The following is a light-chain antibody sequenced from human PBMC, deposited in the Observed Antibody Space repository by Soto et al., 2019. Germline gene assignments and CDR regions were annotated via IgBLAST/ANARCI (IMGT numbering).Light chain of an antibody. Sequence: QSVLTQPPSVSGAPGQRVTISCSGSGSNIGAGYDVHWYQHLPGTAPKLLIYTNSRRPSGVPDRFSGSKSGTSASLAITGLQSEDEADYYCQSYDSSLSGWVFGGGTKVTVL. CDR1: GSNIGAGYD. CDR2: TNS. J-gene: IGLJ3*02. V-gene: IGLV1-40*01. CDR3: QSYDSSLSGWV.